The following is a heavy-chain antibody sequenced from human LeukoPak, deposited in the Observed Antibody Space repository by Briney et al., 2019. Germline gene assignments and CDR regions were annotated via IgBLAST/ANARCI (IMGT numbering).Heavy chain of an antibody. D-gene: IGHD3-22*01. CDR2: ISSSGSTT. Sequence: PGGSLRLSCPASGFTFSDDYMSWIRQAPGKGLEWVSCISSSGSTTYYADSVKGRFTISRDNAKNSLYLQMNSLRAEDTAVYYCARVLTPEYYYDSSGYYRDYWGQGTLVTVSS. V-gene: IGHV3-11*04. CDR1: GFTFSDDY. J-gene: IGHJ4*02. CDR3: ARVLTPEYYYDSSGYYRDY.